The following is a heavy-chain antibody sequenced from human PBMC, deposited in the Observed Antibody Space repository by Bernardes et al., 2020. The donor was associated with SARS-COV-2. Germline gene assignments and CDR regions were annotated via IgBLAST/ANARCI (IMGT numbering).Heavy chain of an antibody. CDR2: INANSGFT. V-gene: IGHV1-2*02. Sequence: ASVKVSCKASGYTFTTYYMHWVRQAPGQGLEWMGWINANSGFTNYAQKFQGRVTMTRDTSTSTAYMELSRLRSDDTAMYYCARDYYGSGSYTDYWGQGTLVTVSS. CDR3: ARDYYGSGSYTDY. CDR1: GYTFTTYY. D-gene: IGHD3-10*01. J-gene: IGHJ4*02.